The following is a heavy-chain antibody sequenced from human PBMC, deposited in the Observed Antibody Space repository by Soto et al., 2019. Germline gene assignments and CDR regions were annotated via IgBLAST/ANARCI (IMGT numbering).Heavy chain of an antibody. Sequence: QVQLVQSGAEVRQPASSVKVSCKTSGGTFSSYAISWVRQAPGQGLEWMGGIVPIVDTSTYAQKFQGRVTITADESTSTFYMELSSLRSADTAVYYCVRVVAIPGSPDNWGQGTLVTVSS. D-gene: IGHD2-15*01. CDR1: GGTFSSYA. J-gene: IGHJ4*02. CDR2: IVPIVDTS. CDR3: VRVVAIPGSPDN. V-gene: IGHV1-69*12.